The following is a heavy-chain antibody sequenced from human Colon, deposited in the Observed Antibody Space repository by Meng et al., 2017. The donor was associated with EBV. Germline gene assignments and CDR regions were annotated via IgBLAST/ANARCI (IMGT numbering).Heavy chain of an antibody. Sequence: QVQLPESGPGLVKPSGTLSLTCAVSGDSISNNWWSALRQPPGKGLEWIGEIYHSGTTNYNPSLRSRVTISVDKSKNQFSLQSTSVTAADTAVYYCARNGDYNPGLYWGQGTLVTVSS. CDR2: IYHSGTT. J-gene: IGHJ4*02. V-gene: IGHV4-4*02. CDR3: ARNGDYNPGLY. D-gene: IGHD4-17*01. CDR1: GDSISNNW.